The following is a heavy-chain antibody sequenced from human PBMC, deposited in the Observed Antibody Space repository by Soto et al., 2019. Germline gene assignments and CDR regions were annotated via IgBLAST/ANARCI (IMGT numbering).Heavy chain of an antibody. CDR1: GFSLSNARMG. D-gene: IGHD3-10*01. CDR3: ARIMVRGRVVDY. CDR2: IFSNDEK. V-gene: IGHV2-26*01. Sequence: QVTLKESGPVLVKPTETLTLTCTVSGFSLSNARMGVSWIRQPPGKALEWLAHIFSNDEKSYSTSLKSRLTISKDTSKSQVVLTMTNMDPVDTATYYYARIMVRGRVVDYWGQGTLVTVSS. J-gene: IGHJ4*02.